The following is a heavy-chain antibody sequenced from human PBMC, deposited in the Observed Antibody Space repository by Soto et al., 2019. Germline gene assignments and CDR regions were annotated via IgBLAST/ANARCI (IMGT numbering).Heavy chain of an antibody. J-gene: IGHJ6*02. V-gene: IGHV4-59*01. Sequence: QVQLQESGPGLVKPSETLSRTCTVSGGSISRYYSSWIRKPPGKGLEWIGYIYYSGSTNYNPSLKSRVTIAVDTSKNQFALKLSSVTAADTAVYDCARDQGGYYYYGMDVWGQGTTVTVSS. CDR1: GGSISRYY. CDR3: ARDQGGYYYYGMDV. D-gene: IGHD1-26*01. CDR2: IYYSGST.